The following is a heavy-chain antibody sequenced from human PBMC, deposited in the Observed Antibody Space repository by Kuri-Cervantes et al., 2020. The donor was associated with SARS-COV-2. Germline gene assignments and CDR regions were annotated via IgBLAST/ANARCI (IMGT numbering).Heavy chain of an antibody. V-gene: IGHV3-74*01. D-gene: IGHD6-19*01. J-gene: IGHJ4*02. CDR3: ARGGQWLVLGNGSIDY. CDR2: INSDGSST. Sequence: GGSLRLSCAASGFTFSSYWMHWVRQAPGKGLVWVSRINSDGSSTSYADSVEGRFTISRDNAKNTLYLQMNSLRAEDTAVYYCARGGQWLVLGNGSIDYWGQGTLVTVSS. CDR1: GFTFSSYW.